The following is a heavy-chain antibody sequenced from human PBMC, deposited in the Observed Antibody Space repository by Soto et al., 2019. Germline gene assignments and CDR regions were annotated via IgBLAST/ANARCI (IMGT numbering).Heavy chain of an antibody. CDR1: GYSFTSYW. V-gene: IGHV5-10-1*01. CDR2: IDPSDSYT. D-gene: IGHD6-6*01. CDR3: ARHLAALADV. J-gene: IGHJ6*02. Sequence: PGESLKISCKGSGYSFTSYWISWVRQMPGKGLEWMGRIDPSDSYTNYSPSFQGHVTISADKSISTAYLQWSSLKASDTAMHYCARHLAALADVWGQGTTVTVSS.